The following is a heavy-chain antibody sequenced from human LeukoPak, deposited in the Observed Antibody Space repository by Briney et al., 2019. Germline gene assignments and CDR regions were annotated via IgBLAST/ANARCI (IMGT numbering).Heavy chain of an antibody. CDR2: ISGSGGST. V-gene: IGHV3-23*01. J-gene: IGHJ4*02. CDR3: AKVPEDCSGGSCYSEYYFDY. Sequence: PGGSLRLSCAASGFTFSSYSMNWVRQAPGKGLEWVSAISGSGGSTYYADSVKGRFTISRDNSKNTLYLQMNSLRAEDTAVYYCAKVPEDCSGGSCYSEYYFDYWGQGTLVTVSS. D-gene: IGHD2-15*01. CDR1: GFTFSSYS.